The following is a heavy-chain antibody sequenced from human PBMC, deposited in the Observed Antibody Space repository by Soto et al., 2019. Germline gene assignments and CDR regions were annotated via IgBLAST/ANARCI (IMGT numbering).Heavy chain of an antibody. Sequence: GGSLRLSCAASGFTFSSYWMSWVRQAPGKGLEWVANIKQDGSEKYYVDSVKGRFTISRDNAKNSLYLQMNSLRAEDTAVYYCARGWYSSSRKTVVGYYYYYYMDVWGKGTTVTVSS. J-gene: IGHJ6*03. CDR1: GFTFSSYW. D-gene: IGHD6-13*01. V-gene: IGHV3-7*01. CDR3: ARGWYSSSRKTVVGYYYYYYMDV. CDR2: IKQDGSEK.